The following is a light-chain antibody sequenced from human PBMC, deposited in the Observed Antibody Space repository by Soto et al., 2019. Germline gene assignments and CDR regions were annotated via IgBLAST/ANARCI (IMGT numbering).Light chain of an antibody. V-gene: IGKV1-39*01. CDR3: QHSYDSPFT. CDR2: HAS. J-gene: IGKJ5*01. Sequence: IQMTQPPTTKYEYAGDRVTITCRASQSIDRWLAWYQQRPGKAPKILIYHASSLETGVPSRFSGSGSGTDFTLTISSLQPEDVSAYGSQHSYDSPFTCGQGTRLEIK. CDR1: QSIDRW.